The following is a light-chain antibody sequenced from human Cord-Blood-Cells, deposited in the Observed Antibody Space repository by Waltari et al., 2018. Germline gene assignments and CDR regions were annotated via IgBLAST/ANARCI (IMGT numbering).Light chain of an antibody. J-gene: IGLJ3*02. CDR2: EGS. V-gene: IGLV2-23*01. Sequence: QSALTQPASVSGSPRQSIAISCTGTSSDVGIYNLVAWYQQHPGNTPKLMIYEGSKRPSGVSNRFSGSKSGNTASLTISGLQAEDEADYYCCSYAGSSTWVFGGGTKLTVL. CDR3: CSYAGSSTWV. CDR1: SSDVGIYNL.